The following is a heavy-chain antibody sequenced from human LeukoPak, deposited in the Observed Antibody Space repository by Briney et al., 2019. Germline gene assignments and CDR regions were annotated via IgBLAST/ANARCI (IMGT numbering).Heavy chain of an antibody. CDR2: INPNGGGT. J-gene: IGHJ4*02. V-gene: IGHV1-2*02. Sequence: GASVKVSCKASGFTFTGYYMHWVRQAPGQGLEWMGWINPNGGGTKYAQKFQGRVTMTRDTSISTAYMELSRLRSDDTAVYYCAREGPTVTTDCWGQGTLVTVSS. CDR1: GFTFTGYY. CDR3: AREGPTVTTDC. D-gene: IGHD4-17*01.